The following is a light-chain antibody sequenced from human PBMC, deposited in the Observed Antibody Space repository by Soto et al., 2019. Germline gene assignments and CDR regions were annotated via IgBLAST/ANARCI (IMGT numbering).Light chain of an antibody. CDR2: DVS. CDR3: SSYTTSNTRQIV. CDR1: SSDVGGYKY. V-gene: IGLV2-14*03. J-gene: IGLJ1*01. Sequence: QSALTQPASVSGSPGQSITNSCPGTSSDVGGYKYVSWYQHNPGKAHKLIIYDVSNRPSGVSIRFSGSKSDNTASLTISGLQPEDEADYHCSSYTTSNTRQIVFGTGTKLTVL.